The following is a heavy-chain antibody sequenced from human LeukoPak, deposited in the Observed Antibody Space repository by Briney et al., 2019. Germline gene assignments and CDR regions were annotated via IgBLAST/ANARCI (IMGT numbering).Heavy chain of an antibody. J-gene: IGHJ6*03. CDR2: ISAYNGNT. Sequence: SVKVSCKASGYTFTSYGISWVRQAPGQGLEWMGWISAYNGNTNYAQELQGRVTMTTDTSTSTAYMELRSLRSDDTAVYYCARARLYYYYYMDVWGKGTTVTISS. CDR3: ARARLYYYYYMDV. V-gene: IGHV1-18*01. CDR1: GYTFTSYG.